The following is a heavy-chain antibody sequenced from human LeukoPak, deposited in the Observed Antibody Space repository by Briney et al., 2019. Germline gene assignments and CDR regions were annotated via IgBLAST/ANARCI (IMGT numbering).Heavy chain of an antibody. J-gene: IGHJ4*02. V-gene: IGHV4-4*07. CDR3: ARDFYGDDGHHPFDY. CDR2: IYASGST. CDR1: GGSISNYY. D-gene: IGHD2/OR15-2a*01. Sequence: SEILSLTCSVSGGSISNYYWNWLRQPAGKGLEWIGRIYASGSTNYNPSLKSRVTISMDKSKNHFSLNLKSVTAADTAFYYCARDFYGDDGHHPFDYWGQGIQVTVSS.